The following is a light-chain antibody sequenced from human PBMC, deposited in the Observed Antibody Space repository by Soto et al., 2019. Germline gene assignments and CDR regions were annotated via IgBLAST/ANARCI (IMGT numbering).Light chain of an antibody. CDR1: NIGSKS. J-gene: IGLJ3*02. CDR2: YDS. Sequence: SYELTQPPSVSVAPGKTASVACGGSNIGSKSVHWYQKKSGQAAVLVMYYDSDRPSGIPERFSGSNSGNTATLTISRVEYWDEADYYCQVWDISSGHVVVGGGTKLTVL. CDR3: QVWDISSGHVV. V-gene: IGLV3-21*01.